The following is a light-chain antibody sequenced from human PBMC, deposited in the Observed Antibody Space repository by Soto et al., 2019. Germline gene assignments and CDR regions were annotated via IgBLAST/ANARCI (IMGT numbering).Light chain of an antibody. CDR2: ENN. V-gene: IGLV1-51*02. CDR3: GTWDTSLSDDFV. CDR1: SSNIGNNF. Sequence: QSVLTQPPSVSAAPGQTVTISCSGSSSNIGNNFVSWYQQLPGTAPKLLIYENNKRPSGIPDRFSGSKSGTSATLGITGLQTGDEADYYCGTWDTSLSDDFVFGTGTKVTVL. J-gene: IGLJ1*01.